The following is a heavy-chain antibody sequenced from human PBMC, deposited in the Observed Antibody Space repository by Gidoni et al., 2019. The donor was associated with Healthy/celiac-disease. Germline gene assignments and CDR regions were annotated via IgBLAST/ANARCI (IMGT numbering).Heavy chain of an antibody. D-gene: IGHD3-3*01. CDR3: ASYRGTIFGVVNWFDP. Sequence: QVQLQESVPGLVNPSQTLSLPCTVSGGSINSRGYYWSWILQHPGKGLEWIGYLFYSGSTYYNPSIQSRVTISVDTSKNPFSLKLSSVTAADTAVYYCASYRGTIFGVVNWFDPWGQVTLVTVSS. CDR1: GGSINSRGYY. J-gene: IGHJ5*02. CDR2: LFYSGST. V-gene: IGHV4-31*03.